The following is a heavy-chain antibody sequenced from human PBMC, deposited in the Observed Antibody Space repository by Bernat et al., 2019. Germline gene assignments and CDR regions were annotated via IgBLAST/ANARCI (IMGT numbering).Heavy chain of an antibody. CDR3: ARGTSTSAPYMDV. CDR2: ISSSGSTI. V-gene: IGHV3-48*03. Sequence: EVQLVESGGGLVQPGGSLRLSCAASGFTFSSYEMNWVRQAPWKGLEWVSYISSSGSTIYYADSVKGRFTISRDNAKNSLYLQMNSLRAEDTAVYYCARGTSTSAPYMDVWGKGTTVTVSS. CDR1: GFTFSSYE. J-gene: IGHJ6*03.